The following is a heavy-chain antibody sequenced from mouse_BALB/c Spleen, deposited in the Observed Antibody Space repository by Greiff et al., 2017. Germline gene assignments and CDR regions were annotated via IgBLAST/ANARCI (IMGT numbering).Heavy chain of an antibody. D-gene: IGHD4-1*01. J-gene: IGHJ3*01. CDR2: ISSGGSYT. CDR3: TREGETGFAY. CDR1: GFTFSSYT. Sequence: EVKLVESGGGLVKPGGSLKLSCAASGFTFSSYTMSWVRQTPEKRLEWVATISSGGSYTYYPDSVKGRFTISRDNAKNTLYLQMSSLKSEDTAMYYCTREGETGFAYWGQGTLVTVSA. V-gene: IGHV5-6-4*01.